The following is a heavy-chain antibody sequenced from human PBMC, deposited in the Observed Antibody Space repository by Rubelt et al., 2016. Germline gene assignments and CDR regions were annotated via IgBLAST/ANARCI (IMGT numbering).Heavy chain of an antibody. Sequence: QVQLVQSGAEVKKPGASVTVSCTVSGYTLTELSMHWARQAPGKGLEWMGVFDPEDGEKIYAQKFQGRVTMTEDTSTDTAYMELSSLRSEDTAVYYCATRALWFGEIDRYFDYWGQGTLVTVSS. CDR2: FDPEDGEK. V-gene: IGHV1-24*01. CDR3: ATRALWFGEIDRYFDY. CDR1: GYTLTELS. D-gene: IGHD3-10*01. J-gene: IGHJ4*02.